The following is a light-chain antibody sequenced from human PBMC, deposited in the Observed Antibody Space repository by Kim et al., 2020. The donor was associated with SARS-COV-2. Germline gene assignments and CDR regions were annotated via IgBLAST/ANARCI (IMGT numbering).Light chain of an antibody. CDR2: GKN. Sequence: SSELTQDPAVSVALGQTVRITCQGDSLRSYYASWYQQKPGQAPVLVIYGKNNRPSGIPDRFSGSSSGNTASLTITGAQAEDEADYYCNSRASGGYHRVFG. V-gene: IGLV3-19*01. CDR3: NSRASGGYHRV. J-gene: IGLJ3*02. CDR1: SLRSYY.